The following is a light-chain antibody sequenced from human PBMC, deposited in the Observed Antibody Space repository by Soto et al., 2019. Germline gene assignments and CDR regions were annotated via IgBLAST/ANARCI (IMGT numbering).Light chain of an antibody. CDR2: EAS. J-gene: IGKJ5*01. CDR1: QRISTY. Sequence: ETVLTQSPATLSLSPGERATLSCRADQRISTYLAWYQQKPGQAPRLVIYEASNRATGIPARFSGSGSGTDFTLTISSLEPEDVAVYYCQQRINWPTTFGQGTRLEIK. CDR3: QQRINWPTT. V-gene: IGKV3-11*01.